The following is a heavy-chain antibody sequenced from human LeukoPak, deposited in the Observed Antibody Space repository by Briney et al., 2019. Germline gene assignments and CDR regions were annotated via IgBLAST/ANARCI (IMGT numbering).Heavy chain of an antibody. CDR2: ISGSGGSI. V-gene: IGHV3-23*01. D-gene: IGHD6-6*01. CDR1: GFTFSSYA. J-gene: IGHJ4*02. Sequence: GGSLRLSCAASGFTFSSYAMSWVRQAPGKGLEWVSSISGSGGSIYYADSVKGRFTISRDNSKNTLHLQMNSLRAEDTAVYYCAKDNEYTSSSGYFDYWGQGTLVTVSS. CDR3: AKDNEYTSSSGYFDY.